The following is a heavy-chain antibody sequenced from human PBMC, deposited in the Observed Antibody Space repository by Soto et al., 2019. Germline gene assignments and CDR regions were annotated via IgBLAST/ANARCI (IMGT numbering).Heavy chain of an antibody. CDR3: ARNGVGFGFDI. V-gene: IGHV4-34*02. D-gene: IGHD3-10*01. CDR1: GRSMSGYN. CDR2: IGPTGDT. J-gene: IGHJ3*02. Sequence: QVQQQQWGASLWKPSETLSLTGAEYGRSMSGYNWSWLRRSPVRVLEWIGEIGPTGDTNYGPSFMSRVTVSVDTSKYELSLRLTQVTAADTATYLCARNGVGFGFDIWGLGTMVSGSS.